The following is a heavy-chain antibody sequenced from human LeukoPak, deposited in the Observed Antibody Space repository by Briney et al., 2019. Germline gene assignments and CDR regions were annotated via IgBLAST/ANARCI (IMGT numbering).Heavy chain of an antibody. CDR3: ARGRTFDWLLSYYFDY. CDR1: GFTFSSYW. V-gene: IGHV3-7*01. CDR2: IKQDGSEK. Sequence: GGSLRLSCVASGFTFSSYWMSWVRQAPGKGLEWVANIKQDGSEKYYVDSVKGRFTISRDNAKNSLYLQMNSLRAEDTAVYYCARGRTFDWLLSYYFDYWGQGTLVTVSS. D-gene: IGHD3-9*01. J-gene: IGHJ4*02.